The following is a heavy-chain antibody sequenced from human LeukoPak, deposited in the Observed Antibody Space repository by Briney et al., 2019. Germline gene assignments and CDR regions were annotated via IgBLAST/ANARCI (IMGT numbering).Heavy chain of an antibody. CDR3: ARDSFPRSSSWYYYYYGMDV. D-gene: IGHD6-13*01. J-gene: IGHJ6*02. Sequence: SVKVSCKASGGTFSSYAISWVRQAPGQGLEWMGGIIPIFGTANYAQKFQGRVTITADESTSTAYMELSSLRSEDTAVYYCARDSFPRSSSWYYYYYGMDVWGQGTTVSVSS. CDR2: IIPIFGTA. CDR1: GGTFSSYA. V-gene: IGHV1-69*13.